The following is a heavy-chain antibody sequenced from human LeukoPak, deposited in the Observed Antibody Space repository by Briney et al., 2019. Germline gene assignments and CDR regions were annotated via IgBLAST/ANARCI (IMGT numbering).Heavy chain of an antibody. CDR3: ARSIVVVTAIEFDY. J-gene: IGHJ4*02. D-gene: IGHD2-21*02. V-gene: IGHV1-3*03. Sequence: ASVKVSCKASAYTYTSYAMHWVRQAPGQRLEWMGWINAGNGNTKYSQEFQGRVTITRDASASTAYMELSSLRSEDMAVYYCARSIVVVTAIEFDYWGQGTLVTVSS. CDR2: INAGNGNT. CDR1: AYTYTSYA.